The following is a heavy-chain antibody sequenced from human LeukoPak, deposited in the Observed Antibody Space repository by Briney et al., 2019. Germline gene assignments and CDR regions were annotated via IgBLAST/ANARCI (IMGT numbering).Heavy chain of an antibody. CDR1: GGSFSGYY. CDR2: INHSGST. J-gene: IGHJ4*02. V-gene: IGHV4-34*01. D-gene: IGHD3-9*01. CDR3: ARGSVLRYFDWFDYFDY. Sequence: PSETLSLTCAVYGGSFSGYYWSWIRQPPGKGLEWIGEINHSGSTNYNPSLKSRVTISVDTSKNQFSLKLSSVTAADTAVYYCARGSVLRYFDWFDYFDYWGQGTLVTVSS.